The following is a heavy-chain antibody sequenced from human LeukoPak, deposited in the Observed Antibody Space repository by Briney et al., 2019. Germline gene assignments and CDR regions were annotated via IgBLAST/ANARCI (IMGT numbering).Heavy chain of an antibody. CDR1: GGTFSSYA. V-gene: IGHV1-18*01. CDR3: AREGWFGDLTY. CDR2: ISAYNGNT. D-gene: IGHD3-10*01. Sequence: ASVKVSCKASGGTFSSYAISWVRQAPGQGLEWMGWISAYNGNTNYAQKLQGRVTMTTDTSTSTAYMELRSPRSDDTAVYYCAREGWFGDLTYWGQGTLVTVSS. J-gene: IGHJ4*01.